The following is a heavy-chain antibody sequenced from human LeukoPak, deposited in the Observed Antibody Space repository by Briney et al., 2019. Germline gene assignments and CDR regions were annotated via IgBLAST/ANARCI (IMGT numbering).Heavy chain of an antibody. Sequence: KPGGSLRLSCAVSGFTFSSYSMNWVRQAPGKGLGWVSSISSSSRYIYYADSVKGRFTISRDNAKNSLYLQMNSLRAEDTAVYYCARDTDTMVRGVIGVAAFDIWGQGTMVTVSS. D-gene: IGHD3-10*01. J-gene: IGHJ3*02. CDR3: ARDTDTMVRGVIGVAAFDI. CDR1: GFTFSSYS. V-gene: IGHV3-21*01. CDR2: ISSSSRYI.